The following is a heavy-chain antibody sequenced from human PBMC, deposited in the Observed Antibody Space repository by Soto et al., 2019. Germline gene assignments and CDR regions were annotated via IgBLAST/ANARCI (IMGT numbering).Heavy chain of an antibody. CDR3: ARDLDSYGYTVGYYFDY. CDR2: INPNSGGT. Sequence: ASVKVSCKASGYTFTGYYMHWVRQAPGQGLEWMGWINPNSGGTNYAQRFQGWVTMTRDTSISTAYMELSRLRSDDTAVYYRARDLDSYGYTVGYYFDYWGQGTLVTVSS. D-gene: IGHD5-18*01. CDR1: GYTFTGYY. V-gene: IGHV1-2*04. J-gene: IGHJ4*02.